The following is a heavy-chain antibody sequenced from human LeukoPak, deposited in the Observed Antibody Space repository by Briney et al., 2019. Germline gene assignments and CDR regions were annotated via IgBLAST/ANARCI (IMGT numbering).Heavy chain of an antibody. CDR1: GFTFSSYA. CDR2: ISYDGSNK. Sequence: PGRSLRLSCAASGFTFSSYAMHWVRQAPGKGLEWVAVISYDGSNKYYADSVKGRFTISRDNSKNTLYLQMSSLRAEDTAVYYCAREGQRETIFGSEDYWGQGTLVTVSS. J-gene: IGHJ4*02. CDR3: AREGQRETIFGSEDY. V-gene: IGHV3-30-3*01. D-gene: IGHD3-3*01.